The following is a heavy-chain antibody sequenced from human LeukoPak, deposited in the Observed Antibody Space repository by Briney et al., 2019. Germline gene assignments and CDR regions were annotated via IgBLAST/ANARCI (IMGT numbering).Heavy chain of an antibody. CDR2: IYYSGST. V-gene: IGHV4-59*08. Sequence: SETLSLTCTVSGGSISSYYWGWIRQPPGKGLEWIGYIYYSGSTNYNPSLKSRVTISVDTSKNQFSLKLSSVTAADTAVYYCARLFRSATTTHWFDPWGQGTLVTVSS. CDR3: ARLFRSATTTHWFDP. D-gene: IGHD3-3*01. CDR1: GGSISSYY. J-gene: IGHJ5*02.